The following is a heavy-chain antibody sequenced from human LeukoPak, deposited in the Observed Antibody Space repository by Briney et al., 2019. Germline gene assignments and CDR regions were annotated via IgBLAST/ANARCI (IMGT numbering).Heavy chain of an antibody. CDR2: IYTSGST. V-gene: IGHV4-4*07. CDR3: AREAVASPFDY. J-gene: IGHJ4*02. D-gene: IGHD6-19*01. CDR1: GGSISSYY. Sequence: PSETLCLTCTVSGGSISSYYWSRIRQPAGKGLEWIGRIYTSGSTNYNPSLKSRVTMSVDTSKNQFSLKLSSVTAADTAVYYCAREAVASPFDYRGQGTLVTVSS.